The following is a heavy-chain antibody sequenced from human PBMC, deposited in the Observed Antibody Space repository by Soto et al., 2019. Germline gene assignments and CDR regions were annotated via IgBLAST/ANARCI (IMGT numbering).Heavy chain of an antibody. V-gene: IGHV1-69*02. CDR2: IIPILGIA. CDR1: GGTFSSYT. Sequence: QVQLVQSGAEVKKPGSSVKVSCKASGGTFSSYTISWVRQAPGQGLEWMGRIIPILGIANYAQKFQGRVTXTXDXXTSTAYMELSSLRSEDTAVYYCARVDGIAAAGKVDWGQGTLVTVSS. CDR3: ARVDGIAAAGKVD. D-gene: IGHD6-13*01. J-gene: IGHJ4*02.